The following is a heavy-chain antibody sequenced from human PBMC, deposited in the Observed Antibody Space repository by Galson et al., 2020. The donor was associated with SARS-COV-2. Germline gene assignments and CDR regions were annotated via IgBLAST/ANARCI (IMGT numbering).Heavy chain of an antibody. Sequence: ASVKVSCTVSGYTLTELSMHWVRQAPGKGLEWMGGFDPEDGETIYAQKFQGRVTMTEDTSTDTAYMELSSLRSEDTAVYYCATSFSIFGVVPPDYWGQGTLVTVSS. CDR3: ATSFSIFGVVPPDY. D-gene: IGHD3-3*01. CDR2: FDPEDGET. CDR1: GYTLTELS. V-gene: IGHV1-24*01. J-gene: IGHJ4*02.